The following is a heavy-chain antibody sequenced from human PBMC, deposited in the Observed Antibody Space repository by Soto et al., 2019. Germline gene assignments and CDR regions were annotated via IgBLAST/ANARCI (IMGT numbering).Heavy chain of an antibody. J-gene: IGHJ5*02. V-gene: IGHV4-30-2*01. CDR2: IYHSGST. Sequence: SETLSLTCAVSGGSISSGGYSWSWIRQPPGKGLEWIGYIYHSGSTYYNPSLKSPVTISVDRSKNQFSLKLSSVTAAETAVYYCARDCYDFWSGYYTGSSTWRWFDPWGQGTLVTVSS. CDR3: ARDCYDFWSGYYTGSSTWRWFDP. D-gene: IGHD3-3*01. CDR1: GGSISSGGYS.